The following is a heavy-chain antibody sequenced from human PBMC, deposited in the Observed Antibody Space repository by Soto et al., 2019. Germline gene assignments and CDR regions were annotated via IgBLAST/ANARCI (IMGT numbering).Heavy chain of an antibody. D-gene: IGHD3-3*01. CDR1: GYAFNIYA. J-gene: IGHJ4*02. Sequence: QVQLVQSGAELKKPGASVKISCQASGYAFNIYAVHWVRQAPGQSLEWVGWIHPGNGNTRYSQKFQGRVTVSRDTSANTVYMELSGLRSEDTAVYYCARNDLWSGFYIGVEVYWGQGTQVTVSS. V-gene: IGHV1-3*01. CDR3: ARNDLWSGFYIGVEVY. CDR2: IHPGNGNT.